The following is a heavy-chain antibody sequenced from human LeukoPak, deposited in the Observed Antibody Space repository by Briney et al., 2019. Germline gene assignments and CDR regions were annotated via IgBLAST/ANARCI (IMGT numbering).Heavy chain of an antibody. CDR2: INPNSGGT. Sequence: ASVKVSCKASGYTFTGYYMHWVRQAPGQGLEWMGWINPNSGGTNYAQKFQGRVTMTRDTSISTAYMELSRLRSDDTAVYYCARGSSSWMYYFDYWGQGTLVTVSS. CDR3: ARGSSSWMYYFDY. D-gene: IGHD6-13*01. V-gene: IGHV1-2*02. CDR1: GYTFTGYY. J-gene: IGHJ4*02.